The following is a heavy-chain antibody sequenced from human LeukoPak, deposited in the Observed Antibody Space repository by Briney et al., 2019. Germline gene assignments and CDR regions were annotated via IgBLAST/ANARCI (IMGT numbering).Heavy chain of an antibody. CDR1: GGSTSSGSYY. D-gene: IGHD5-18*01. CDR3: ARDGGYSYGYNFVDY. V-gene: IGHV4-61*02. Sequence: PSETLSLTCTVSGGSTSSGSYYWSWIRQPAGKGLEWIGRIYTSGSTNYNPSLKSRVTISVDTSKNQFSLKLSSVTAADTAVYYCARDGGYSYGYNFVDYWGQGTLVTVSS. CDR2: IYTSGST. J-gene: IGHJ4*02.